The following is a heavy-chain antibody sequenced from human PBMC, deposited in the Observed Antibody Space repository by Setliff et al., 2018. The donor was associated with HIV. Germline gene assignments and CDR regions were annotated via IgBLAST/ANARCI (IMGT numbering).Heavy chain of an antibody. J-gene: IGHJ6*03. CDR2: LPHSGAT. Sequence: KTSETLSLTCTVSGGSIRSRDYSWGWIRQPPGKGLEWIVSLPHSGATFYNPSLRSRVTTSEDTSKNQFSLNLSSVTAADTAVYYCARGRGYYGSGSYYYGGVQYYYYYYMDVWGKGTPVTVTS. CDR1: GGSIRSRDYS. CDR3: ARGRGYYGSGSYYYGGVQYYYYYYMDV. D-gene: IGHD3-10*01. V-gene: IGHV4-39*01.